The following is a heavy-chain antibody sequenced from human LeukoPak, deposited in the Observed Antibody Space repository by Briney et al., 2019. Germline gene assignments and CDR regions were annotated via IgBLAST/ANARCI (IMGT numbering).Heavy chain of an antibody. CDR2: IYYSGST. D-gene: IGHD6-13*01. Sequence: SETLSLTCTVSGGSISSGGYYWSWIRQHPGKGLEWIGYIYYSGSTYYNPSLKSQVTISVDTSKNQFSLKLSSVTAADTAVYYCARDPRRVAAAGSRGYGMDVWGQGTTVTVSS. J-gene: IGHJ6*02. CDR1: GGSISSGGYY. V-gene: IGHV4-31*01. CDR3: ARDPRRVAAAGSRGYGMDV.